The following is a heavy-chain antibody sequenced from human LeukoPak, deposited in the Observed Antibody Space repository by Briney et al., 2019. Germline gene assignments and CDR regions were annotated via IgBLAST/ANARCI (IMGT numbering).Heavy chain of an antibody. Sequence: GGSLRLSCAASGFNIGSYWMNWVRQGPGKGLVCVARISSDGKSISYADSVKGRFTISRDNSKNTLYLQMDSLRAEDTAVYYCASASSESYYWALDYWGQGTLVTVAS. V-gene: IGHV3-74*01. CDR2: ISSDGKSI. J-gene: IGHJ4*02. CDR1: GFNIGSYW. CDR3: ASASSESYYWALDY. D-gene: IGHD3-10*01.